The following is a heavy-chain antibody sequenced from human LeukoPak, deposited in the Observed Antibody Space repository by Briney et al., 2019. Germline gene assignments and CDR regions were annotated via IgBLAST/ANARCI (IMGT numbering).Heavy chain of an antibody. Sequence: GESLQISCQGSGFSFTSYWIAWVRHMPGKGLEWMGIIYPGDSETRYNPAFQGQVTISADKSNTTAYLQWSSLKASDTAIYYCTRRQWTAYAIGDYWGQGTLVTVSS. CDR1: GFSFTSYW. CDR3: TRRQWTAYAIGDY. CDR2: IYPGDSET. J-gene: IGHJ4*02. D-gene: IGHD2-8*01. V-gene: IGHV5-51*01.